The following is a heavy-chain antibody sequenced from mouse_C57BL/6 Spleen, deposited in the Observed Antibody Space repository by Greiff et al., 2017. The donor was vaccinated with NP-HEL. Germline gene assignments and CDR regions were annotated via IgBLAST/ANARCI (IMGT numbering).Heavy chain of an antibody. CDR1: GYTFTDYY. CDR3: ARDYYGSTLDY. Sequence: VHVKQSGPVLVKPGASVKMSCKASGYTFTDYYMNWVKQSHGKSLEWIGVINPYNGGTSYNQKFKGKATLTVDKSSSTAYMELNSLTSEDSAVYYCARDYYGSTLDYWGQGTTLTVSS. D-gene: IGHD1-1*01. V-gene: IGHV1-19*01. CDR2: INPYNGGT. J-gene: IGHJ2*01.